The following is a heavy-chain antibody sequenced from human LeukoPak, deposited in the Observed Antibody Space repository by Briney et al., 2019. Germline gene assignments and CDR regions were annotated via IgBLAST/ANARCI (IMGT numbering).Heavy chain of an antibody. J-gene: IGHJ4*02. D-gene: IGHD5-18*01. CDR2: IYYSGST. CDR1: GGSISSSSYY. Sequence: SETLSLTCTVSGGSISSSSYYWGWIRQPPGKGLEWIVSIYYSGSTYYNPSLKSRFTISIDTSKNQFSLKLSSVTAADTAVYYCARKYSYGYFDYWGQGTLVTVSS. V-gene: IGHV4-39*01. CDR3: ARKYSYGYFDY.